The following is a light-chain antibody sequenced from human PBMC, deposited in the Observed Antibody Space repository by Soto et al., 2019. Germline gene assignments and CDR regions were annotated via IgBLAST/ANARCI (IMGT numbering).Light chain of an antibody. V-gene: IGKV3-20*01. CDR3: QQYGSSPHT. J-gene: IGKJ2*01. CDR1: QSVSSSY. Sequence: EIVLTQSPGTLSLSPGERATLSCRASQSVSSSYLAWYQQKPGQAPRLLIYGASSRATGIPDRFSVSGSGTDFTLTISRLEPEDFAVYYCQQYGSSPHTFGQGTKLEIK. CDR2: GAS.